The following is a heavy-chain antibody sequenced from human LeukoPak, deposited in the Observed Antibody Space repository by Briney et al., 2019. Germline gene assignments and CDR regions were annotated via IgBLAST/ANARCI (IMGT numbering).Heavy chain of an antibody. CDR2: IYYSGST. CDR3: ARRFSTTRGYWHFDL. V-gene: IGHV4-59*08. D-gene: IGHD3-3*02. Sequence: SETLSLTCTVSGGSFSSYYWSWIRQPPGKGLEWIGNIYYSGSTNYNPSLKSRVTISIDTSKNQFSLKLSSVTAADTAVYYCARRFSTTRGYWHFDLWGRGILVTVSS. CDR1: GGSFSSYY. J-gene: IGHJ2*01.